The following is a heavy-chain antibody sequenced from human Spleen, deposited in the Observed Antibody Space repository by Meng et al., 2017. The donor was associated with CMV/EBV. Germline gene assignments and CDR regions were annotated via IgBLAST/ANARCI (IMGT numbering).Heavy chain of an antibody. V-gene: IGHV1-18*01. Sequence: ASVKVSCKASGYTFTNNGISWVRQAPGQGLEWMGWISTYNGNTNYAQKLQGRVTMTTDTSTSTAYMELRSLRSDDTAVYYCARVGLGDRSTCFDYWGQGTLVTVSS. CDR3: ARVGLGDRSTCFDY. D-gene: IGHD2-21*02. CDR1: GYTFTNNG. J-gene: IGHJ4*02. CDR2: ISTYNGNT.